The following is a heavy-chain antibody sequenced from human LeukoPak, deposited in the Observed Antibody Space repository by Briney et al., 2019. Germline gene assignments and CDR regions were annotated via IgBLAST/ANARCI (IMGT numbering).Heavy chain of an antibody. CDR2: IKQDGSEK. Sequence: GGSLTLFCAASGVTFSSYWMSWLRQAPGKGLEWVANIKQDGSEKYYVDPVKGRFTIFRDNAKNSLYLQLNSLRGEDTAVYYCARDSSVLVVFDYGGQGTLVTASS. V-gene: IGHV3-7*01. J-gene: IGHJ4*02. CDR1: GVTFSSYW. D-gene: IGHD2-15*01. CDR3: ARDSSVLVVFDY.